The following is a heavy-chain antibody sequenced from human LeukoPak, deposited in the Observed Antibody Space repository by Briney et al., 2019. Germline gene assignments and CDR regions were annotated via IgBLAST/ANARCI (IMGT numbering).Heavy chain of an antibody. CDR2: FDPEDGET. CDR1: GYTLTELS. D-gene: IGHD1-26*01. CDR3: ATDISGSYFYDY. J-gene: IGHJ4*02. Sequence: ASVKVSCKVSGYTLTELSMHWVRQAPGKGLEWMGGFDPEDGETIYAQKFQGRVTMTEDASTDTAYMELSSLRSEDTAVYYCATDISGSYFYDYWGQGTLVTVSS. V-gene: IGHV1-24*01.